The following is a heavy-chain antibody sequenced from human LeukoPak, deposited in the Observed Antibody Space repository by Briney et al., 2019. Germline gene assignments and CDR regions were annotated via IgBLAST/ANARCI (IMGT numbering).Heavy chain of an antibody. CDR3: ARGGGGYSGYDSNDY. J-gene: IGHJ4*02. CDR2: IIPIFGTA. V-gene: IGHV1-69*13. CDR1: GGTFSSYA. D-gene: IGHD5-12*01. Sequence: VASVKVSCKASGGTFSSYAISWVRQAPGQGLEWMGGIIPIFGTANYAQKFQGRVTITADESTSTAYMELSSLRSEDTAVYYCARGGGGYSGYDSNDYWGQGTLVTVSS.